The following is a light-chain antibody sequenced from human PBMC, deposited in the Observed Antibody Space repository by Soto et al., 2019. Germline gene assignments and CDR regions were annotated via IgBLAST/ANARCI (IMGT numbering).Light chain of an antibody. V-gene: IGKV3-20*01. CDR3: QQYGSSPAT. Sequence: EIVLTQSPGTLSLSPGERATLSCRASQSVSSSYLGWYQQKPGQAPRLLIYGASSRATGIPDRFSGSGSGTDFTLTISRLEPEDSAVYYCQQYGSSPATFGQGTKVDIK. CDR1: QSVSSSY. CDR2: GAS. J-gene: IGKJ1*01.